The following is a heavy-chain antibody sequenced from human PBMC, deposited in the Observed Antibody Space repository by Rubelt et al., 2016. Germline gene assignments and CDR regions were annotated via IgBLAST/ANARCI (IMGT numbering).Heavy chain of an antibody. CDR2: INPNSGGT. CDR3: ARESSSGWYIDY. CDR1: GYTFTGYY. V-gene: IGHV1-2*06. Sequence: QVQLVQSGAEVKKPGASVKVSCKASGYTFTGYYMHWVRQAPGQGLEWVGRINPNSGGTNYAPKFQGRVTMTRDTAITTAYVELGRLRSDDTAVFYCARESSSGWYIDYWGQGTLVTVSS. D-gene: IGHD6-19*01. J-gene: IGHJ4*02.